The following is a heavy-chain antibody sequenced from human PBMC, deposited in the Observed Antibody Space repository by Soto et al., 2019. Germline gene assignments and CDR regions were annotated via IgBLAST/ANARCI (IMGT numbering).Heavy chain of an antibody. CDR3: SRSSGIVGATGLDP. V-gene: IGHV3-30-3*01. Sequence: QVQLVESGGGVVQPGRSLRLSCAASGFTFSSYAMHWFRQAPGKGLEWVAVISYDGSNKYYADSVKGRFTISRDNSKNTLYLQMNSLRAEDTAVYYWSRSSGIVGATGLDPWGQGTLVTVSS. CDR1: GFTFSSYA. D-gene: IGHD1-26*01. CDR2: ISYDGSNK. J-gene: IGHJ5*02.